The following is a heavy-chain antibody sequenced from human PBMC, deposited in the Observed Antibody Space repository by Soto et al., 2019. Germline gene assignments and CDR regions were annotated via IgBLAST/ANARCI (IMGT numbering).Heavy chain of an antibody. CDR3: ARVAKDGDYQDY. V-gene: IGHV1-69*02. D-gene: IGHD4-17*01. J-gene: IGHJ4*02. Sequence: QVQLVQSGAEVKKPGSSVKVSCKASGGTFSSYTISWVRQAPGQGLEWMGRIIPILGIANYAQKFQGRVTITAEKSTSTAYMELSSLRSEDTAVYYCARVAKDGDYQDYWGQGTLVTVSS. CDR1: GGTFSSYT. CDR2: IIPILGIA.